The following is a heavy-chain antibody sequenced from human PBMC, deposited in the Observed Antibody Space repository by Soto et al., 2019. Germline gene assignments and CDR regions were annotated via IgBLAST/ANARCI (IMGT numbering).Heavy chain of an antibody. CDR3: ATAGTARFHYYYGMDV. CDR1: GFTFSSYA. Sequence: GGSLRLSCAASGFTFSSYAMSWVRQAPGKGLEWVANIKQDGSEKYYVDSVKGRFTISRDNAKNSLYLQMNSLRAEDTAVYYCATAGTARFHYYYGMDVWGQGTTVTVSS. D-gene: IGHD6-13*01. J-gene: IGHJ6*02. V-gene: IGHV3-7*01. CDR2: IKQDGSEK.